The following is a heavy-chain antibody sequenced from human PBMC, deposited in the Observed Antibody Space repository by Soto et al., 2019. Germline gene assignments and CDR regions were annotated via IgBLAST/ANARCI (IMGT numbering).Heavy chain of an antibody. J-gene: IGHJ4*02. CDR2: IYYGGSP. Sequence: SDTLYNRSTVSGDSINHFDWLWSRHGSWKGLEWIGYIYYGGSPNYSPSLKSRVTISADTSKNQISLKVSSVTAADTAVYYCARGYCTGGSCYRPGFDYWGQGTLVTVS. CDR1: GDSINHFD. CDR3: ARGYCTGGSCYRPGFDY. V-gene: IGHV4-59*07. D-gene: IGHD2-15*01.